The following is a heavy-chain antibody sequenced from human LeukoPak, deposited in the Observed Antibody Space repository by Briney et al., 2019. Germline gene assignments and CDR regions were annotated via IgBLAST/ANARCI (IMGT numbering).Heavy chain of an antibody. CDR2: ISSSSSYI. J-gene: IGHJ3*02. CDR1: GFTFSSYS. V-gene: IGHV3-21*01. Sequence: GGSLRLSCAASGFTFSSYSMNWVRQAPGKGLEWVSSISSSSSYIYYADSVKGRFTTSRDNAKNSLYLQMNSLRAEDTAVYYCARDQATNDFPDAFDIWGQGTMVTVSS. CDR3: ARDQATNDFPDAFDI. D-gene: IGHD3-3*01.